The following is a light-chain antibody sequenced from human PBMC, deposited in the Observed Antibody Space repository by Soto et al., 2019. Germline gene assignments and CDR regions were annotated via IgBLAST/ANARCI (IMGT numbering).Light chain of an antibody. CDR1: NIETSS. J-gene: IGLJ2*01. CDR3: QVWDSPGEHFVV. CDR2: DAS. V-gene: IGLV3-21*02. Sequence: SYELTQPPSVSVAPGQTANITCVGDNIETSSVHWYRQKAGQAPVLVVYDASDRPSGTPERCSGANSGNTATLTISRVEAGDGSDYYCQVWDSPGEHFVVFVGGTKVTVL.